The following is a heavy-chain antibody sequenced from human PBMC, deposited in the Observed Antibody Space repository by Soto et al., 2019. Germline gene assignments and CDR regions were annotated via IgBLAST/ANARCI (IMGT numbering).Heavy chain of an antibody. Sequence: GGSLRLSCAASGFTFSSYAMSWVRQAPGKGLEWVSAISGSGGSTYYADSVKGRLTISRDNSKNTLYLQMNSLRAEDTAVNYCAKDEIYSGFDYWGQGTLVTVSS. CDR2: ISGSGGST. CDR3: AKDEIYSGFDY. CDR1: GFTFSSYA. V-gene: IGHV3-23*01. J-gene: IGHJ4*02. D-gene: IGHD2-15*01.